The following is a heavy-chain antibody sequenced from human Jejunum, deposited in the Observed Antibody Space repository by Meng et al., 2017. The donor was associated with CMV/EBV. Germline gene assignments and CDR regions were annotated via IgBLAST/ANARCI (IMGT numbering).Heavy chain of an antibody. CDR3: AKGGSFSWEYWYFGL. Sequence: SGFTFSSFPMSWVRQAPGKGLEWVSIIYGGGVSIDYADSVRGRFTISRDDSKNTLYLQLNSLRADDTAVYYCAKGGSFSWEYWYFGLWGRGTLVTVSS. CDR1: GFTFSSFP. J-gene: IGHJ2*01. CDR2: IYGGGVSI. V-gene: IGHV3-23*03. D-gene: IGHD1-26*01.